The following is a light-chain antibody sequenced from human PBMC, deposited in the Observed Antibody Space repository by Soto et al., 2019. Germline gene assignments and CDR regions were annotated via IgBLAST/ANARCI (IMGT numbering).Light chain of an antibody. CDR3: QQYNNWPIT. J-gene: IGKJ5*01. CDR2: GAS. CDR1: QSVDND. Sequence: EIVMTQSPATLSVSPGDRATLSCRASQSVDNDLSWYQQKPGQAPRLLIYGASTRATGIPARFSGSGSGTEFTLTISSLQSEDFAVYYCQQYNNWPITFGQGTRLEI. V-gene: IGKV3-15*01.